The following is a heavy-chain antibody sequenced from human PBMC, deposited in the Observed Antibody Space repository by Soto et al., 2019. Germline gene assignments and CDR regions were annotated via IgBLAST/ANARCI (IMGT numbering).Heavy chain of an antibody. Sequence: QVQLVQSGAEVKKPGASVKVSCKASGYTFTNFGIRGVRQAPGQGLEWRGWISAYNGNTNYAQKFKGRVTMTTDTSTSTAYMDVRSLRFDDTAVYYCARVGTPIDYWGQGTLVTVSS. CDR2: ISAYNGNT. J-gene: IGHJ4*02. V-gene: IGHV1-18*01. D-gene: IGHD7-27*01. CDR1: GYTFTNFG. CDR3: ARVGTPIDY.